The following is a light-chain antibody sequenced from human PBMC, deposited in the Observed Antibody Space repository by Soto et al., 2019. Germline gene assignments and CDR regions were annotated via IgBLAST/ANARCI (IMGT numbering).Light chain of an antibody. V-gene: IGKV1-39*01. Sequence: DIQMTQSPSSLSASVGDRVTITCRASQSISNYLNWYQQKPGTAPKLLIYTASSLQSGVPSRFSGSGSGTDFTLTISSLQPEDFATYSCKQSHSPPLPVGGRTKVDIK. CDR3: KQSHSPPLP. CDR1: QSISNY. CDR2: TAS. J-gene: IGKJ4*01.